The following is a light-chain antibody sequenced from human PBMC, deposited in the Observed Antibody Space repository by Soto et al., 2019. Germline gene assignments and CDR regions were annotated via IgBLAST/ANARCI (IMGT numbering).Light chain of an antibody. V-gene: IGKV1-39*01. J-gene: IGKJ1*01. CDR2: DAS. Sequence: DIHMTQSPSSLSASLGDRVTITCRASQSISSYLNWYQQKPGKAPKLLVYDASTLQSGVASRFSGSGSGTEFTLIISGLQPDDSATYYCQQYTNTNNPWMFGQGTKVDIK. CDR1: QSISSY. CDR3: QQYTNTNNPWM.